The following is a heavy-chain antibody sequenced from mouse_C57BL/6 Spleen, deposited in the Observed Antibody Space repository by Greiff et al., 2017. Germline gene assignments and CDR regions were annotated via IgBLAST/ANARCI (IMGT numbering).Heavy chain of an antibody. CDR1: GFTFSSYT. CDR2: ISGGGGNN. V-gene: IGHV5-9*01. J-gene: IGHJ2*01. Sequence: EVQGVESGGGLVKPGGSLKLSCAASGFTFSSYTMSWVRQTPEKRLEWVATISGGGGNNYYPDSVKGRFTISRDNAKNPLYLQSSRLRSEDTALYYCARHVLDYYGSRDYWGQGTTLTVSS. CDR3: ARHVLDYYGSRDY. D-gene: IGHD1-1*01.